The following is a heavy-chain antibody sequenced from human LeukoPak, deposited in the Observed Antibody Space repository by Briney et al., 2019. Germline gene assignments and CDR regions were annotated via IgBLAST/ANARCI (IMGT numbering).Heavy chain of an antibody. V-gene: IGHV1-2*02. CDR3: ARDDLCSGGSCYLLDY. CDR1: GYTFTSYG. D-gene: IGHD2-15*01. CDR2: INPNSGGT. Sequence: GASVKVSCKASGYTFTSYGISWVRQAPGQGLEWMGWINPNSGGTNYAQKFQGRVTMTRDTSISTAYMELSRLRSDDTAVYYCARDDLCSGGSCYLLDYWGQGTLVTVSS. J-gene: IGHJ4*02.